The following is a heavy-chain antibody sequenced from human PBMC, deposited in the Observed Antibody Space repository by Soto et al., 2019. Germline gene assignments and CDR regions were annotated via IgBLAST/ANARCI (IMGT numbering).Heavy chain of an antibody. Sequence: GGSLRLSCAASGFTFSSYGMHWVRQAPGKGLEWVAVIWYDGSNKYYADSVKGRFTISRDNSKNTLYLQMNSLRAEDTAVYYCARDYLRGSGAYEGHRDYYYMDVWGKGTTVTVSS. CDR3: ARDYLRGSGAYEGHRDYYYMDV. D-gene: IGHD6-25*01. CDR1: GFTFSSYG. CDR2: IWYDGSNK. J-gene: IGHJ6*03. V-gene: IGHV3-33*01.